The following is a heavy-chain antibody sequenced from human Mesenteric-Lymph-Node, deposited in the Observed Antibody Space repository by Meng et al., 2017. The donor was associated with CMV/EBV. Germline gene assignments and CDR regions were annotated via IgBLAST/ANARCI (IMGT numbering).Heavy chain of an antibody. CDR1: GFPLNTYAEG. V-gene: IGHV2-5*01. Sequence: FPGFPLNTYAEGVGWIRPPPGKAPEWLALIYWNSDKRYNPSLKSRLSINTDTSRSQVVLTMTNMDPVDTATYYCAHSGGVVSFAYFDDWGQGTLVTVSS. CDR3: AHSGGVVSFAYFDD. J-gene: IGHJ4*02. D-gene: IGHD3-16*01. CDR2: IYWNSDK.